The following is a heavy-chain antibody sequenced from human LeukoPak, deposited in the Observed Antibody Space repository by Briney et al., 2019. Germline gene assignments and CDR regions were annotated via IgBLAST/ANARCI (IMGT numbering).Heavy chain of an antibody. CDR1: GGSISSGDYY. V-gene: IGHV4-30-4*01. CDR2: IYYSGST. D-gene: IGHD2-2*01. Sequence: SETLSLTCTVSGGSISSGDYYWSWTRQPPGKGLEWIGYIYYSGSTYYNPSLKSRVTISVDTSKNQFSLKLSSVTAADTAVYYCARGWRTSCPDYWAREPWSPSPQ. CDR3: ARGWRTSCPDY. J-gene: IGHJ4*02.